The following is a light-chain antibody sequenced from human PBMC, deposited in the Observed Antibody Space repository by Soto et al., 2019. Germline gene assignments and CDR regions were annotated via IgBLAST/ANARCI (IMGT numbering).Light chain of an antibody. Sequence: QSALTQPASVSGSPGQSITISCTGTSSDVGTSNRVSWYQHHPGEAPKLIIYEDTKLPSWISNRFSGSKSANTASLTVSGLQVEDEAIYYCCSYAGATTWVFGGGTKLTVL. CDR2: EDT. V-gene: IGLV2-23*01. CDR3: CSYAGATTWV. J-gene: IGLJ3*02. CDR1: SSDVGTSNR.